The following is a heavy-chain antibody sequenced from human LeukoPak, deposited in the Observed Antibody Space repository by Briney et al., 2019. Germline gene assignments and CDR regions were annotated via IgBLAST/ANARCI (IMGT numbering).Heavy chain of an antibody. D-gene: IGHD6-13*01. CDR2: ISSTGTYI. V-gene: IGHV3-21*01. CDR1: GFTFSSYS. CDR3: AKGLAAAELDY. J-gene: IGHJ4*02. Sequence: GGSLRLSCAASGFTFSSYSMNWVRQTPGKGLEWVSSISSTGTYIYYADSVKGRFTISRDNAKNSLYLQMNSLRAEDTAVYYCAKGLAAAELDYWGQGTLVTVSS.